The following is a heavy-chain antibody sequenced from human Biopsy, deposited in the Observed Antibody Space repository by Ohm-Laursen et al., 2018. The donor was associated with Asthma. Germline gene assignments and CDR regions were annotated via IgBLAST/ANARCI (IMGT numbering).Heavy chain of an antibody. Sequence: SHRLSCAASGFTFDDYAMHWVRQAPGKGLEWVSGVSWNSGSIDYADSVKGRFTISRDNAKNSLYLQMNSLRGADTALYYCVKDIRLQLWGFDSWGQGTLVTVSS. V-gene: IGHV3-9*01. CDR2: VSWNSGSI. J-gene: IGHJ4*02. CDR1: GFTFDDYA. CDR3: VKDIRLQLWGFDS. D-gene: IGHD6-13*01.